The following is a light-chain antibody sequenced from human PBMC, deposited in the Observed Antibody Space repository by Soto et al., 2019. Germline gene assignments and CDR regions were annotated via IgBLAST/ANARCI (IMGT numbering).Light chain of an antibody. CDR1: SSNIGSNT. CDR3: AEWDDRLNGYV. Sequence: QSVLTQPPSASGTPGQRVTISCSGSSSNIGSNTVNWYQQLPGTAPKLLIYSNNQRPSGVPDRFSVSKSGTSASLAISGLQSEDEADYYCAEWDDRLNGYVFGTGTRVTVL. CDR2: SNN. V-gene: IGLV1-44*01. J-gene: IGLJ1*01.